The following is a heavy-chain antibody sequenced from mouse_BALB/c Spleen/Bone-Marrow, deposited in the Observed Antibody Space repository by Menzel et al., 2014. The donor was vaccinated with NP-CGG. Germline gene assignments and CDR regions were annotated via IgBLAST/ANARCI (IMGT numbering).Heavy chain of an antibody. J-gene: IGHJ1*01. CDR3: ARWDGYWYFDV. CDR1: GYTFSSYW. Sequence: VKLVESGAELMKPGASVKISCKATGYTFSSYWIEWVKQRPGHGLEWIGEILPGSGSTNYNEKFKGKATFTADTSSNTAYMQLSSLTSEDSAVYYCARWDGYWYFDVWGAGTRVTVSS. D-gene: IGHD2-3*01. CDR2: ILPGSGST. V-gene: IGHV1-9*01.